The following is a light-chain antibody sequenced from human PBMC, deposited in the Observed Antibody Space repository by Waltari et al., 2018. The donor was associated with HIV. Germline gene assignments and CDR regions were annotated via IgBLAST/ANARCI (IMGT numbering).Light chain of an antibody. V-gene: IGKV1-39*01. CDR3: QQSYSTTWT. J-gene: IGKJ1*01. Sequence: DIQLTQSPSSLSASVGDRVTLTCLASQNINNYLNWYQEKPGKAPKLLIFAASSLQSGVPSRFSGSGSGTAFTLTINNLQPEDFASYYCQQSYSTTWTFGQGTKVEIK. CDR2: AAS. CDR1: QNINNY.